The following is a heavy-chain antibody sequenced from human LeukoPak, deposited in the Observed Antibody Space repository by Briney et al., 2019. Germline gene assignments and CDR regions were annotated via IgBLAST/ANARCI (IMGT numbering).Heavy chain of an antibody. CDR2: INPNSGGT. V-gene: IGHV1-2*04. J-gene: IGHJ5*02. CDR3: ARAARECSSTSCRRGNWFDP. D-gene: IGHD2-2*01. CDR1: GYTFTGYY. Sequence: ASVTVSCKASGYTFTGYYMHWVRQAPGQGLEWMGWINPNSGGTNYAQKFQGWVTMTRDTSISTAYMELSRLRSDDTAVYYCARAARECSSTSCRRGNWFDPWGQGTLVTVSS.